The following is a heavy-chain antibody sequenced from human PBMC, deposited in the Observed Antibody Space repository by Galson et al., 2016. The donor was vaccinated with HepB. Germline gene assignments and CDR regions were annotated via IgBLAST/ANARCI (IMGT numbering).Heavy chain of an antibody. V-gene: IGHV3-15*01. CDR1: GLTFTNAW. CDR2: IKSKSDGGTA. D-gene: IGHD6-13*01. CDR3: ITGLMPASGSIY. J-gene: IGHJ4*02. Sequence: SLRLSCAASGLTFTNAWMSWVRQTPGKGLEWVGRIKSKSDGGTADYAAPVKGRFTISRDDAKNTLYLQMNSLKTEDTAVYYCITGLMPASGSIYWGQGTLVTVSS.